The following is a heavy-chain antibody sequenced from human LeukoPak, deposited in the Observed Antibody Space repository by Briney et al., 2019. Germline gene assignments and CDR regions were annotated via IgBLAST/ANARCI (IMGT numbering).Heavy chain of an antibody. V-gene: IGHV4-39*01. J-gene: IGHJ6*03. Sequence: SSETLSLTCTVSGGSIDSSSYYWDWIRQPPGKGLDWLGNIYYSGTTFYTSSLKSRVTISTDISKNQFSVRLTSVTAADTAVYYCARQRADYFYHYMDVWGKGTTVIVSS. CDR2: IYYSGTT. CDR3: ARQRADYFYHYMDV. CDR1: GGSIDSSSYY.